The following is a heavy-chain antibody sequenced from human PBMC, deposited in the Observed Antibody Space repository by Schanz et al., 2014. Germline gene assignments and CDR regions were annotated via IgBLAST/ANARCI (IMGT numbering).Heavy chain of an antibody. V-gene: IGHV3-23*04. CDR2: ISGSGGST. D-gene: IGHD6-13*01. Sequence: EADLVESGGGLIQRGESLRLSCAASGFTFSSYAMSWVRQAPGKGLEWVSAISGSGGSTYYADSVKGRFTISRDNAKNTLYLQMNSLRAEDTAVYYCAREQIMAAAGLVDYWGHGTLVTVSS. J-gene: IGHJ4*01. CDR3: AREQIMAAAGLVDY. CDR1: GFTFSSYA.